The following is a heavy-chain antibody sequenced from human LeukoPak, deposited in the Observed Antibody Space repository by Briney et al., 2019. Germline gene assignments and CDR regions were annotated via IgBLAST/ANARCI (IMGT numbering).Heavy chain of an antibody. CDR3: AEGAKSGLHY. J-gene: IGHJ4*02. CDR1: GYDFISYG. V-gene: IGHV1-18*01. CDR2: ISAYNGNT. D-gene: IGHD6-25*01. Sequence: ASVKVSCKASGYDFISYGFTWVRQAPGRGLEWMGWISAYNGNTNYAPSLQARGSMTTDASASTVSIEVRSLTPDDTAVYYCAEGAKSGLHYWGQGTLVTVSS.